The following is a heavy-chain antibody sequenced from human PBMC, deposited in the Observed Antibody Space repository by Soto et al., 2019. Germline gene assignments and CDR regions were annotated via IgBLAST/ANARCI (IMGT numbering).Heavy chain of an antibody. V-gene: IGHV1-69*13. D-gene: IGHD6-13*01. Sequence: AVKVSCKSSGGTFSSYAISWVRQAPGQGLEWMGGIIPIFGTANYAQKFQGRVTITADESTSTAYMELSSLRSEDTAVYYCARVDGFLAAAGDVDDCGQGTLVTVVS. J-gene: IGHJ4*02. CDR1: GGTFSSYA. CDR2: IIPIFGTA. CDR3: ARVDGFLAAAGDVDD.